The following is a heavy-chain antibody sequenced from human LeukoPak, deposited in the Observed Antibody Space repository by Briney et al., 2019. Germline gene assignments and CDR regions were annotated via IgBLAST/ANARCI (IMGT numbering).Heavy chain of an antibody. CDR3: ARRVPAPNTKFDC. CDR2: ISSSSTYI. V-gene: IGHV3-21*01. CDR1: GFTFSSHS. D-gene: IGHD2-2*01. J-gene: IGHJ4*02. Sequence: GGSLRLSCAASGFTFSSHSMNWVRQAPGKGLEWVSSISSSSTYIYYADSVKGRFTISRDNAKNSVYLQMNSLRAEDTAVYYCARRVPAPNTKFDCWCQGTLVTVSS.